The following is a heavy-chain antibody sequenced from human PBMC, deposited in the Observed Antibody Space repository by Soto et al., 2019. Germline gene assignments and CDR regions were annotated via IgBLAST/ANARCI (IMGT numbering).Heavy chain of an antibody. CDR1: GYTFTGYY. D-gene: IGHD3-3*01. CDR3: ARLSFYDFWRYPYGMDV. Sequence: GASVKVSCKASGYTFTGYYMHWVRQAPGQGLEWMGWINPNSGGTSYAQKFQGRVTMTRDTSISTAYMELSRLRSDDTAVYYCARLSFYDFWRYPYGMDVWGQGTTVTVSS. J-gene: IGHJ6*02. CDR2: INPNSGGT. V-gene: IGHV1-2*02.